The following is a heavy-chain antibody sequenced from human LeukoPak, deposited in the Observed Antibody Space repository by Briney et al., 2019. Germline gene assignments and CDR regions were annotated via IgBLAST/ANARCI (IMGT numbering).Heavy chain of an antibody. Sequence: SETLSLTCAVYGGSFSGYYWSWIRQPPGKGLEWIGEINHSGSTNYNPSLKSRVTISVDTSKNQFSLKLSSVTAADTAVYYCARGVADTDWFDPWGQGTLVTVSS. J-gene: IGHJ5*02. CDR1: GGSFSGYY. CDR2: INHSGST. D-gene: IGHD6-19*01. V-gene: IGHV4-34*01. CDR3: ARGVADTDWFDP.